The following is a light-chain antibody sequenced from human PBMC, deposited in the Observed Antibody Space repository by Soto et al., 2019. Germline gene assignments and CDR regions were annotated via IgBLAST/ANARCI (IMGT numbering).Light chain of an antibody. CDR1: QSVSSSY. J-gene: IGKJ2*01. CDR2: GAS. V-gene: IGKV3-20*01. CDR3: QQYGSFPYT. Sequence: EIVLTQSPGTLSLSPGERATLSCRASQSVSSSYLAWYQQKPGQAPRLLIYGASSRATGIPDRFSGSGSGTDFTLTISRLEPEDFAVYYCQQYGSFPYTFGQGPKVDIK.